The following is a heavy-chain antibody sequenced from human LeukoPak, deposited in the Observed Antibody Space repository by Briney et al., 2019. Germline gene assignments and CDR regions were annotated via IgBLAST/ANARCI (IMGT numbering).Heavy chain of an antibody. CDR1: GFTFGDYA. CDR2: IRSKAYGGTT. Sequence: PGGALRLSCTASGFTFGDYAMSWFRQAPGKGLEWVGFIRSKAYGGTTEYAASVKGRFTISRDDSKSIAYLQMNSLKTEDTAVYYCTRDGRDYYDSGGPSDAFDIWDQGTMVTVSS. CDR3: TRDGRDYYDSGGPSDAFDI. J-gene: IGHJ3*02. D-gene: IGHD3-22*01. V-gene: IGHV3-49*03.